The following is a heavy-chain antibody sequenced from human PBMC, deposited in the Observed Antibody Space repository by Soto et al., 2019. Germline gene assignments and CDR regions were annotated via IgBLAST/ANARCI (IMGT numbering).Heavy chain of an antibody. D-gene: IGHD5-18*01. CDR3: ARVRTYGGYSYGYGYYFDY. CDR1: GGTFSSYA. V-gene: IGHV1-69*12. J-gene: IGHJ4*02. Sequence: QVPLVQSGAEVKEPGSSVKVSCKASGGTFSSYAISWVRQAPGQGLEWMGGIIPIFGTANYAQKFQGRVTITADESTSTAYMELSSLRSEDTDVYYCARVRTYGGYSYGYGYYFDYWGQGTLVTVSS. CDR2: IIPIFGTA.